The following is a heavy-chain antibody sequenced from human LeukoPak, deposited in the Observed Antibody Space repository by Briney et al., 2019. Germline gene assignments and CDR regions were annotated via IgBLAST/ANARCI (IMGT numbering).Heavy chain of an antibody. Sequence: PGGSLRLSCAASGFTFSSYSMNWVRQAPGKGLEWVSSISSSSSYIYYADSVKGRFTISRDNAKNSLYLQMNSPRADDTAVYYCARIVVAGFDYWGQGTLVTVSS. V-gene: IGHV3-21*01. CDR1: GFTFSSYS. D-gene: IGHD6-19*01. CDR2: ISSSSSYI. J-gene: IGHJ4*02. CDR3: ARIVVAGFDY.